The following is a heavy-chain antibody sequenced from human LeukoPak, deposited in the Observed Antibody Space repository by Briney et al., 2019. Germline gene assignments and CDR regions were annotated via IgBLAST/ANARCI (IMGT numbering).Heavy chain of an antibody. CDR2: ISGSGGST. J-gene: IGHJ4*02. Sequence: PGGSLRLSCAASGFTFSNYVMSWVRQAPGKGLEWVSAISGSGGSTYYADSVKGRFTISRDNSKNTLYLQMNSLRAEDTAVYYCAKQSAYCGGDCYSEYFDYWGQGTLVTVSS. D-gene: IGHD2-21*02. CDR1: GFTFSNYV. V-gene: IGHV3-23*01. CDR3: AKQSAYCGGDCYSEYFDY.